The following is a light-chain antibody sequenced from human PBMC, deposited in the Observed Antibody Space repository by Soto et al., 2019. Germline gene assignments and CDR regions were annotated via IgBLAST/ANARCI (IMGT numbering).Light chain of an antibody. CDR3: CSYAGSFIFV. CDR2: DVS. V-gene: IGLV2-11*01. CDR1: SSDIGNYNY. Sequence: QSALTQPRSVSGSPGQSVTISCTGTSSDIGNYNYVSWYQQYPDKAPKLIIYDVSKRPSGIPDRFFGSKFGNTASLTISGLQAEDEADYYCCSYAGSFIFVFGTGTKLTVL. J-gene: IGLJ1*01.